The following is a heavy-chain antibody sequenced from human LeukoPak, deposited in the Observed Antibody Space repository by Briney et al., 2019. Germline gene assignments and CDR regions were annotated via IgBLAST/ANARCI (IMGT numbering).Heavy chain of an antibody. CDR2: IIPIFGTA. J-gene: IGHJ5*02. Sequence: ASVKVSCKASGGTFSNYGISWVRQAPGRGLEWMGGIIPIFGTAHYAQKFQGRVTVTADESTSTAYMELSSLRSEDTAVYYCARAQMPNNWFDPWGQGTLVTVSS. D-gene: IGHD2-2*01. CDR3: ARAQMPNNWFDP. CDR1: GGTFSNYG. V-gene: IGHV1-69*13.